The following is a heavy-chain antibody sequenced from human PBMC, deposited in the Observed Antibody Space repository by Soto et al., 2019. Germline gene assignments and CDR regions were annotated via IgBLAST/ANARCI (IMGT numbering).Heavy chain of an antibody. V-gene: IGHV3-21*01. D-gene: IGHD6-19*01. Sequence: EVQLVESGGGLVKPGGSLRLSCAASGFTFSSYSMNWVRQAPGKGLEWVSSISSSSSYIYYADSVKGRFTISRDNAKNSLYLQMTSLRAEDTAVYYCARDMAFIAVAGTGSDYYYYGMDVWGQGTTVTVSS. J-gene: IGHJ6*02. CDR3: ARDMAFIAVAGTGSDYYYYGMDV. CDR2: ISSSSSYI. CDR1: GFTFSSYS.